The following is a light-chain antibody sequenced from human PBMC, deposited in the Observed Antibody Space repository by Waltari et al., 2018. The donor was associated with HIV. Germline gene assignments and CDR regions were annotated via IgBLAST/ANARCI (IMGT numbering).Light chain of an antibody. V-gene: IGKV3-15*01. J-gene: IGKJ1*01. Sequence: EIVMTQSPATLSVSPGERATLPCRASQSVSSNLAWYQQKPGQAPRLLIYGASTRATGIPARFSGSGSGTEFTLTISSLQSEDFAVYYYQQYNNWPPVWTFGQGTKVEIK. CDR2: GAS. CDR1: QSVSSN. CDR3: QQYNNWPPVWT.